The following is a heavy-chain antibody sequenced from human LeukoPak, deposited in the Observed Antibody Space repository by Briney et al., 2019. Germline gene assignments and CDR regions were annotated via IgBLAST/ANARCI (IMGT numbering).Heavy chain of an antibody. CDR3: ARGFYYLDV. Sequence: PSETLPLTCTVYGGSFSDYYRSWVRQSPGKGVEWIGEINHSGSTNYNPSLKSRVTLSVETSKNQFSLKVNSVTAADTAVYYCARGFYYLDVWGKGTTVTVSS. V-gene: IGHV4-34*01. CDR1: GGSFSDYY. J-gene: IGHJ6*03. CDR2: INHSGST.